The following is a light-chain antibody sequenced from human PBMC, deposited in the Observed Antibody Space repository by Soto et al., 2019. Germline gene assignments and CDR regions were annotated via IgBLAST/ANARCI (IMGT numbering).Light chain of an antibody. CDR1: SSDIGGYNY. CDR2: DVT. V-gene: IGLV2-11*01. CDR3: HSYAGTYTKI. J-gene: IGLJ2*01. Sequence: QSALTQPRSVSGSPGQSVTISCTGTSSDIGGYNYVSWYQHHPGKAPKLLIYDVTKRPSGVPDRFSGSKSGNTASLTISGLQAEDEADYYCHSYAGTYTKIFGGGTKVTVL.